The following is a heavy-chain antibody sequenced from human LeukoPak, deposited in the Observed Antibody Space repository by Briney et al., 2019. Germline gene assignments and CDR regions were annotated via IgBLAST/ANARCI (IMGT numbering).Heavy chain of an antibody. CDR3: ARDGPTIAAAGTTYYFDY. D-gene: IGHD6-13*01. V-gene: IGHV3-21*01. J-gene: IGHJ4*02. Sequence: GGSLRLSCAASGFNFSSYSMNWVRQAPGKGLEWVSTISSSGSYIYYADSVKGRFTISRDNSKNTLYLQMNSLRAEDTAVYYCARDGPTIAAAGTTYYFDYWGQGTLVTVSS. CDR1: GFNFSSYS. CDR2: ISSSGSYI.